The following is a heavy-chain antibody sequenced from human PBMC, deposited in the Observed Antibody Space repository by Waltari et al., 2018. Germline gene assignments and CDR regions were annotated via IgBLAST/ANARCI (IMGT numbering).Heavy chain of an antibody. V-gene: IGHV4-61*02. CDR3: ARDPSMVTGYFDY. Sequence: QVQLQESGPGLVKPSQTLSLTCTVSGGPISSGSYYWRWIRQPAGKGLEWIGRIYTSGSTNYNPSLKSRVTISVDTSKNQFSLKLSSVTAADTAVYYCARDPSMVTGYFDYWGQGTLVTISS. D-gene: IGHD5-18*01. CDR2: IYTSGST. J-gene: IGHJ4*02. CDR1: GGPISSGSYY.